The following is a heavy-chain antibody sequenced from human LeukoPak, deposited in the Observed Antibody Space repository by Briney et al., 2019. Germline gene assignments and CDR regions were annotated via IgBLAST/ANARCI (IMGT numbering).Heavy chain of an antibody. CDR3: ARVGKILTTMVRGALVSKDGFDI. CDR2: INPKSGGR. J-gene: IGHJ3*02. D-gene: IGHD3-10*01. Sequence: VASVKVSWKASGYTGTGHDMHWVRQAPGQGLEWMGWINPKSGGRKYAQKFQDRVTMTGDTSISTAYMELSSLRSDDTAVYSCARVGKILTTMVRGALVSKDGFDIWGQRTLVTVSS. V-gene: IGHV1-2*02. CDR1: GYTGTGHD.